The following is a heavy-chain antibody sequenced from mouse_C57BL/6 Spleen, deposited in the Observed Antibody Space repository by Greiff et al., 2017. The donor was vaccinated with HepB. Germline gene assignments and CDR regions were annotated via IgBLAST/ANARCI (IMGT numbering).Heavy chain of an antibody. J-gene: IGHJ3*01. CDR3: ARGGDYDGAWFAY. D-gene: IGHD2-4*01. Sequence: EVMLVESGPGMVKPSQSLSLTCTVTGYSITSGYDWHWIRHFPGNKLEWMGYISYSGSTNYNPSLKSRISITHDTSKNHFFLKLNSVTTEDTATYHCARGGDYDGAWFAYWGQGTLVTVSA. V-gene: IGHV3-1*01. CDR1: GYSITSGYD. CDR2: ISYSGST.